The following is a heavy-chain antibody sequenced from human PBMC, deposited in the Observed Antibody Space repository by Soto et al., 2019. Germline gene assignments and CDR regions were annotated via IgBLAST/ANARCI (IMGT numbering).Heavy chain of an antibody. J-gene: IGHJ6*02. CDR1: GFTFSSYG. Sequence: GGSLRLSCAASGFTFSSYGMHWVRQAPGKGLEWVAVIWYDGSNKYYADSVKGRFTISRDNSKNTLYLQMNSLRAEDTAVYYCAKTGIAAADYYYGMDVWGQGTTVTVSS. D-gene: IGHD6-13*01. V-gene: IGHV3-33*06. CDR3: AKTGIAAADYYYGMDV. CDR2: IWYDGSNK.